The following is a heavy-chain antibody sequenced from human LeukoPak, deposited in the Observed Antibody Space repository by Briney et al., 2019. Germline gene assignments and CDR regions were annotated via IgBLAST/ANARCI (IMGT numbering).Heavy chain of an antibody. V-gene: IGHV3-48*02. Sequence: GGTLRLSCAASGFAFSSYNMNWVRQAPGKGLEWISYIGSSGSPTHYADSVGGRFTISRDNAKNSLYLQMNSLRDEDTAVYFCARRPYSDTSGRLSDVWGQGTTVTVSS. CDR3: ARRPYSDTSGRLSDV. D-gene: IGHD3-22*01. CDR2: IGSSGSPT. CDR1: GFAFSSYN. J-gene: IGHJ6*02.